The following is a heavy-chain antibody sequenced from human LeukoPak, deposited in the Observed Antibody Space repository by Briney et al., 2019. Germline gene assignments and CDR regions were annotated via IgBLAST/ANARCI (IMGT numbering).Heavy chain of an antibody. CDR2: INSDGSST. D-gene: IGHD2-2*01. J-gene: IGHJ3*02. CDR3: ARGPTAAAFDI. CDR1: GFTFSSYW. V-gene: IGHV3-74*01. Sequence: GGSLRLSCAASGFTFSSYWMHWVRQAPGKGLVWVSRINSDGSSTSYADSVKGRFTISRDNAKNTLYLQMNSLRAADTAVYYCARGPTAAAFDIWGQGTMVTVSS.